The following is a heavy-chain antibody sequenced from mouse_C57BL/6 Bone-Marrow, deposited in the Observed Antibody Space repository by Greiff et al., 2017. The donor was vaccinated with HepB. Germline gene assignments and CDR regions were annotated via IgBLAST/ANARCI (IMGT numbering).Heavy chain of an antibody. CDR2: INPYNGDT. CDR1: GYSFTGYF. V-gene: IGHV1-20*01. Sequence: EVQLVESGPELVKPGDSVKISCKASGYSFTGYFMNWVMQSHGKSLEWIGRINPYNGDTFYNQKFKGKATVTVDKSSSTAHMELRSLTSEDSAVYYCARYGYYAMDYWGQGTSVTVSS. CDR3: ARYGYYAMDY. D-gene: IGHD1-1*01. J-gene: IGHJ4*01.